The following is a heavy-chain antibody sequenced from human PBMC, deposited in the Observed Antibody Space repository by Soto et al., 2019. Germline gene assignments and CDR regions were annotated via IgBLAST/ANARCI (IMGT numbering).Heavy chain of an antibody. CDR3: ARDQPGYSYGYGLGY. V-gene: IGHV3-21*01. D-gene: IGHD5-18*01. J-gene: IGHJ4*02. CDR1: GFTFISYS. CDR2: ISSSSSYI. Sequence: GGSLRLSCASSGFTFISYSMNWVRQAPGKGLEWVSSISSSSSYIYYADSVKGRFTISRDNAKNSLYLQMNSLGAEDTAVYYCARDQPGYSYGYGLGYWGQGTLVTVSS.